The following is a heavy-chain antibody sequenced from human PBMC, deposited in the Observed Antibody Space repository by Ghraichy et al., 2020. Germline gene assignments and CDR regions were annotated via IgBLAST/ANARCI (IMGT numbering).Heavy chain of an antibody. CDR3: ANDYDAHCGGECSFFDY. D-gene: IGHD2-21*01. CDR1: GFTFRSYG. J-gene: IGHJ4*02. Sequence: GGSLRLSCAASGFTFRSYGMHWVRQAPGKGQEWVALTSYDGSNKYYADSVKGRFTISRDNSKNTLYLQMDSLRAEDTAVYYCANDYDAHCGGECSFFDYWGQRTLGTVSS. V-gene: IGHV3-30*18. CDR2: TSYDGSNK.